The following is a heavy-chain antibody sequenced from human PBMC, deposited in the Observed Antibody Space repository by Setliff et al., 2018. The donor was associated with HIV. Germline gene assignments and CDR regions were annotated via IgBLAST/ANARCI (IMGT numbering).Heavy chain of an antibody. CDR2: IYPGDSNI. CDR1: GFTFTTYW. D-gene: IGHD2-2*01. Sequence: PGESLKISCRGSGFTFTTYWIGWVRQMPVKGLEWMGIIYPGDSNIQYSPSFQGQVTISADKSISTAYLQWSSLKASDTAMYYCAIGGYCSSANCPPNYWGQGTPVTVSS. CDR3: AIGGYCSSANCPPNY. J-gene: IGHJ4*02. V-gene: IGHV5-51*01.